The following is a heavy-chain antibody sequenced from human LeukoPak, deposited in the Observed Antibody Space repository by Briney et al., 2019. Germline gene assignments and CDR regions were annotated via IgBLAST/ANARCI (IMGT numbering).Heavy chain of an antibody. J-gene: IGHJ4*02. V-gene: IGHV1-2*06. CDR2: INPNSGGT. CDR3: ARGTSSIMSRSDY. CDR1: GYTFTDYY. D-gene: IGHD2-2*01. Sequence: ASVKVSCKASGYTFTDYYMHWVRQAPGQGLEWLGRINPNSGGTNFAQKFQGRVTMTRDTSISTAYMGLTRLRSDDTAVYYCARGTSSIMSRSDYRGLGTLVTVSS.